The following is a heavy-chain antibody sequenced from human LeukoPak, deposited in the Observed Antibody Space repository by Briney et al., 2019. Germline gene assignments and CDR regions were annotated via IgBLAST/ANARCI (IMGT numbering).Heavy chain of an antibody. CDR2: ISDSGGRT. D-gene: IGHD3-22*01. CDR3: AKRGVVIRVILVGFHKEAYYFDS. CDR1: GITLSNYG. J-gene: IGHJ4*02. V-gene: IGHV3-23*01. Sequence: GGSLRLSCAVSGITLSNYGMSWARQAPGKRLEWVAGISDSGGRTNYADSVKGRFAISRDNPRNTLYLQMNSLRAEDTAVYFCAKRGVVIRVILVGFHKEAYYFDSWGQGALVTVSS.